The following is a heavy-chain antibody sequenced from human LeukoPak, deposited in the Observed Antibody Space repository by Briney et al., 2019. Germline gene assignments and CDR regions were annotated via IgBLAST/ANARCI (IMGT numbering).Heavy chain of an antibody. CDR1: GYTLTSFY. V-gene: IGHV1-46*01. J-gene: IGHJ4*02. CDR3: ARKYRIAVAGALDY. CDR2: INPSGGST. D-gene: IGHD6-19*01. Sequence: ASVKVSCKASGYTLTSFYIHWVRQATGQGLEWMGIINPSGGSTTYAQKFQGRVTMTRDTSTSTVYMELSSLRSEDTAVYYCARKYRIAVAGALDYWGQGTLVTVSS.